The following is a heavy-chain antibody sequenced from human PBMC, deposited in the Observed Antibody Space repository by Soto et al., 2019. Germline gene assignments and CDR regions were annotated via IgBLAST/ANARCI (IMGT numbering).Heavy chain of an antibody. CDR1: GFSLSTGGVG. D-gene: IGHD2-8*01. Sequence: QITLKESGPTLVKPTETLTLTCTLSGFSLSTGGVGVGWIRQPPGKALEWLALIYWDDDKRYRPSLQSRVTITKDSSKNHVVLTMTNMDPVDTATYYCAHRLHCNGLEYFDYWGQGILVTVSS. CDR2: IYWDDDK. CDR3: AHRLHCNGLEYFDY. V-gene: IGHV2-5*02. J-gene: IGHJ4*02.